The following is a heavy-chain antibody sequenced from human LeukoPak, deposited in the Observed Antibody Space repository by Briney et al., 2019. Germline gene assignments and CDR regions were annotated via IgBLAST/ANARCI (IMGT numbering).Heavy chain of an antibody. CDR2: IKPNGGNT. D-gene: IGHD6-13*01. V-gene: IGHV1-8*03. CDR3: ARVGSSSWFSPYYYYYYMDV. J-gene: IGHJ6*03. Sequence: EASVKVSCKASGYTFTSYDIHWVRQATGKGLEWMGWIKPNGGNTGYAQKFQGRVTITRNNSISTVYMELSSLRSEDTAVYYCARVGSSSWFSPYYYYYYMDVWGKGTTVTVSS. CDR1: GYTFTSYD.